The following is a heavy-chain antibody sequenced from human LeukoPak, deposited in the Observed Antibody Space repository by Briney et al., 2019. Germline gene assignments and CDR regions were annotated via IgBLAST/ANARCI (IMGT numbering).Heavy chain of an antibody. J-gene: IGHJ4*01. CDR1: GGSISSGGYS. D-gene: IGHD2-8*01. CDR3: ASVLMVYATFDY. V-gene: IGHV4-30-2*01. Sequence: SETLSLTCAVSGGSISSGGYSWSWIRQPPGKGLEWIGYIYHSGSTYYNPSLKSRVTISVDRSKNQFSLKLSSVTAADTAVYYCASVLMVYATFDYWGQEPWSPSPQ. CDR2: IYHSGST.